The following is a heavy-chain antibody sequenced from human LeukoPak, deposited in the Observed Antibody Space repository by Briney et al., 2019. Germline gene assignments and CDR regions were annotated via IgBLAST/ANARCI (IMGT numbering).Heavy chain of an antibody. CDR1: GFTFSSYT. J-gene: IGHJ4*02. CDR3: AKSILLTTFDS. D-gene: IGHD4-11*01. CDR2: ISGSGGST. V-gene: IGHV3-23*01. Sequence: SGGSLRLSCAASGFTFSSYTMSWVRQAPGKGLEWVPAISGSGGSTYYADSVKGRFTISRDNSKNTLYLQMDSLRAEDTAVYYCAKSILLTTFDSWGQGTLVTVSS.